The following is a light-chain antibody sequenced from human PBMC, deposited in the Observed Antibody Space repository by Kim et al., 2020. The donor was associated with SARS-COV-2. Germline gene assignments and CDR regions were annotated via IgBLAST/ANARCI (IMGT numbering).Light chain of an antibody. CDR1: QSISSW. J-gene: IGKJ1*01. CDR2: GAS. V-gene: IGKV1-5*01. Sequence: DIQMTQSPSTLSASVGDRVTITCRASQSISSWLAWYQQKPGKAPKLLIYGASSLYSGVPSRFSGSGSGTEFTLTISSLQPDDFATYYCQQPNAHWAFGQGTKVDIK. CDR3: QQPNAHWA.